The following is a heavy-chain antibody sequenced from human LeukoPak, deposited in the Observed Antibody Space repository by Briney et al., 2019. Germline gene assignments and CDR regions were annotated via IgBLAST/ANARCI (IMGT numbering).Heavy chain of an antibody. Sequence: PGGSLRLSCAASGFTFSDYGMYWVRQAPGKGLEWVAVIWYDGSNKYCADSVKGRFTISRDNSKNTLYLQMNSLRAEDTAVYYCARDLRKGSYFDYWGQGTLVTVSS. J-gene: IGHJ4*02. CDR1: GFTFSDYG. CDR2: IWYDGSNK. D-gene: IGHD2-15*01. V-gene: IGHV3-33*01. CDR3: ARDLRKGSYFDY.